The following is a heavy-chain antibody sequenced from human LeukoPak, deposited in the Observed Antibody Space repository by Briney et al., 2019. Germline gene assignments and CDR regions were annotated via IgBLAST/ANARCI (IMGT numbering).Heavy chain of an antibody. V-gene: IGHV3-48*04. CDR3: AKDRSYSSSWYWWFDP. D-gene: IGHD6-13*01. CDR2: ISSSSSTI. CDR1: GFTLITYS. J-gene: IGHJ5*02. Sequence: GGSLSLTCAASGFTLITYSINWVRQAPGKGLEWVSYISSSSSTIYYADSVKGRFTISRDNAKNSLYLQMNSLRAEDTAVYYCAKDRSYSSSWYWWFDPWGQGTLVTVSS.